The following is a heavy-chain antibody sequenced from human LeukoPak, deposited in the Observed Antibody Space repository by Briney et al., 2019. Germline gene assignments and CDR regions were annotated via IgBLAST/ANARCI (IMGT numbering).Heavy chain of an antibody. CDR2: IHYSGST. Sequence: SETLSLTCTVSGGSISSSSYYWVWIRQPPGKGLEWIGSIHYSGSTYYNPSLKSRVTISVDTSKNQFSLNLSSVTAADTAVYYCARSVVVPAAIRYLPRGVYYYYGMDVWGQGTTVTVSS. V-gene: IGHV4-39*01. J-gene: IGHJ6*02. CDR1: GGSISSSSYY. CDR3: ARSVVVPAAIRYLPRGVYYYYGMDV. D-gene: IGHD2-2*02.